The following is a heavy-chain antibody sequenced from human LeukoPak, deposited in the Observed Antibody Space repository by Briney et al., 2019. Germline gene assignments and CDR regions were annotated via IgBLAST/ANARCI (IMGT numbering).Heavy chain of an antibody. Sequence: GGSLRLSCAASGFTFSNYKMNWVRQAPGKGLEWVSFIRSSSSYIYYADSVKGRFTISRDNAKNSLYLQMNSLRAEDTAVYYCARPGIAVAGEFFDYWGQGTLVTVSS. V-gene: IGHV3-21*01. J-gene: IGHJ4*02. D-gene: IGHD6-19*01. CDR1: GFTFSNYK. CDR3: ARPGIAVAGEFFDY. CDR2: IRSSSSYI.